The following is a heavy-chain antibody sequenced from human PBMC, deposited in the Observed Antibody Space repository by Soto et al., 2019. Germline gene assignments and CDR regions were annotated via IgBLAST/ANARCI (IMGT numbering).Heavy chain of an antibody. V-gene: IGHV1-69*12. D-gene: IGHD1-7*01. J-gene: IGHJ4*02. CDR3: ARDSTGTTLGYFDY. Sequence: QVQLVQSGAEVKKPGSSVKVSCKSSGGTFSTFPINWVRQAPGQGLEWMGAILPVSGTTNYAQKFQGRVTFSADESTTTASMEVSSLRSEDTAVYYCARDSTGTTLGYFDYWGQGTRVTVSS. CDR1: GGTFSTFP. CDR2: ILPVSGTT.